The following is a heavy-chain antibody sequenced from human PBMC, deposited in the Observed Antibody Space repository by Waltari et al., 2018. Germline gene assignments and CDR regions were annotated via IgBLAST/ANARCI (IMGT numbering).Heavy chain of an antibody. D-gene: IGHD4-17*01. V-gene: IGHV1-69*12. CDR2: IIPIFGSA. J-gene: IGHJ4*02. Sequence: QVQLVQSGAEGKSPGSSVKVSCKASGDTFSIYAISWTRCAPGQGLEWMGGIIPIFGSANYAQKCQGRVTITADESTSTAYMELSSLRSEDTAVYYCARAHDHYGDYAYWGQGTLVTVSS. CDR1: GDTFSIYA. CDR3: ARAHDHYGDYAY.